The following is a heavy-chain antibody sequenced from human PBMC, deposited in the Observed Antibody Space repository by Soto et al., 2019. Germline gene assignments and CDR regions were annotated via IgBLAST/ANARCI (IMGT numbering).Heavy chain of an antibody. D-gene: IGHD2-2*02. J-gene: IGHJ5*02. CDR2: IYYSGRT. Sequence: LSETLSLTCTVSGGSISSYYWSWIRQPPGKGLEWIGYIYYSGRTNYNPSLKSRVTISVDTSKNQFSLKLSSVTAADTAVYYCARGYCSSTSCYIWDNWFDPWGQGTLVTVS. CDR1: GGSISSYY. CDR3: ARGYCSSTSCYIWDNWFDP. V-gene: IGHV4-59*01.